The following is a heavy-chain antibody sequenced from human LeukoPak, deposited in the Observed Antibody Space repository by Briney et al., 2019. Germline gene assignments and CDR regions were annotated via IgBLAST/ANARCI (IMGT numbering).Heavy chain of an antibody. Sequence: PGGSLRLSCAASGFTFDDYAMHWVRQAPGKGLEWVSGISWNSGSIGYADSVKGRFTISRDNAKNSLYLQMNSLRAEDTALYYCAAWLRLRGYFDYWGQGTLVTVSS. D-gene: IGHD5-12*01. J-gene: IGHJ4*02. CDR1: GFTFDDYA. V-gene: IGHV3-9*01. CDR2: ISWNSGSI. CDR3: AAWLRLRGYFDY.